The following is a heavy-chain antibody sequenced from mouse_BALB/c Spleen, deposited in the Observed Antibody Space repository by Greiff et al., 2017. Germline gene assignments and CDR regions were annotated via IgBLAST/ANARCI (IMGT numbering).Heavy chain of an antibody. CDR1: GFTFSDYY. Sequence: EVKLMESGGGLVKPGGSLKLSCAASGFTFSDYYMYWVRQTPEKRLEWVATISDGGSYTYYPDSVKGRFTISRDNAKNNLYLQMSSLKSEDTAMYYCARDGAYYRYDGYFDVWGAGTTVTVSS. D-gene: IGHD2-14*01. CDR3: ARDGAYYRYDGYFDV. J-gene: IGHJ1*01. V-gene: IGHV5-4*02. CDR2: ISDGGSYT.